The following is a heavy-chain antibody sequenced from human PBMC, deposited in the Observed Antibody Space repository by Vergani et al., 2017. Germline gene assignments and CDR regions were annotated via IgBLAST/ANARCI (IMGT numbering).Heavy chain of an antibody. J-gene: IGHJ3*02. D-gene: IGHD2-15*01. Sequence: QVQLQESGPGLVKPSETLSLTCTVSGGSISSYYWSWIRQPPGKGLEWIGYIYYSGSTYYNPSLKSRVTISVDTSKNQFSLKLSSVTAADTAVYYCAGEVVAATYAFDIWGQGTMVTVSS. CDR3: AGEVVAATYAFDI. CDR2: IYYSGST. V-gene: IGHV4-59*08. CDR1: GGSISSYY.